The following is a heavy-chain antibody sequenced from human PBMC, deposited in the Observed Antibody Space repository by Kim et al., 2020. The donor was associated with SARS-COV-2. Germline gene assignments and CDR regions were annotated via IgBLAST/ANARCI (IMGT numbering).Heavy chain of an antibody. V-gene: IGHV3-23*01. J-gene: IGHJ5*02. D-gene: IGHD6-19*01. CDR2: ISGSGGST. CDR1: GFTFSSYA. Sequence: GGSLRLSCAASGFTFSSYAMSWVRQAPGKGLEWVSAISGSGGSTYYADSVKGRFTISRDNSKNTLYLQMNSLRAEDTVVYYCAKDPTVTIAVAGTGNWFDPWGQGTLVTVSS. CDR3: AKDPTVTIAVAGTGNWFDP.